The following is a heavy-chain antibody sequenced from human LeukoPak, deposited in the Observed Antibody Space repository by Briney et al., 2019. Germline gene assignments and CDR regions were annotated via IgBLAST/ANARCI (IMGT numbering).Heavy chain of an antibody. J-gene: IGHJ6*03. CDR3: AKDHDDYNLYYYYYMDV. CDR1: GFTFSSYA. V-gene: IGHV3-23*01. CDR2: ISGRGGRT. D-gene: IGHD5-24*01. Sequence: GGSLRLSCAASGFTFSSYAITWVRQAPGKGLEWVSGISGRGGRTYYADSVKGRFTISRDNSKTTLYLQMNSLRPEDTAIYYCAKDHDDYNLYYYYYMDVWGKGTTVTISS.